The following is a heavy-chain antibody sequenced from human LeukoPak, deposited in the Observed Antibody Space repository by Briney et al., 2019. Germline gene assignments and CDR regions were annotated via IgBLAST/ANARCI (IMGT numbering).Heavy chain of an antibody. Sequence: GGSLRLSCAASGFTFSSYSMNWVRQAPGKGLEWVSSISSSSSYIYYADSVKGRFTISRDNAKNSLYLQMNSLRAEDTAVYYCARDWGLDYSGSYYFDYWGQGTLVTVSS. D-gene: IGHD1-26*01. V-gene: IGHV3-21*01. CDR2: ISSSSSYI. J-gene: IGHJ4*02. CDR3: ARDWGLDYSGSYYFDY. CDR1: GFTFSSYS.